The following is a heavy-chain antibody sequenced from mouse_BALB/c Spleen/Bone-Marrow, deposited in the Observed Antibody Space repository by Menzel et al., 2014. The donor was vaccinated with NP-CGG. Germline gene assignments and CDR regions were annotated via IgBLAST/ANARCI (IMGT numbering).Heavy chain of an antibody. D-gene: IGHD1-1*01. Sequence: EVKLVGSGGGLVKPGGSLKLSCAASGFTFSDYYMYWVRQTPEKRLEWVATISDGGSYTYYPDSVKGRFTISRDNAKNNLYLQMSSLKSEDTAMYYCARFYYYGSSYFDVWGAGTTVTVSS. CDR3: ARFYYYGSSYFDV. CDR2: ISDGGSYT. V-gene: IGHV5-4*02. J-gene: IGHJ1*01. CDR1: GFTFSDYY.